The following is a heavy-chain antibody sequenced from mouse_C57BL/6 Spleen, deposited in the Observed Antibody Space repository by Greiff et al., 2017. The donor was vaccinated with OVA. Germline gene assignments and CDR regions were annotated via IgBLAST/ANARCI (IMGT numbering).Heavy chain of an antibody. D-gene: IGHD2-14*01. V-gene: IGHV1-50*01. CDR2: IDPSDSYT. CDR3: ARAGGNYFDY. J-gene: IGHJ2*01. CDR1: GYTFTSYW. Sequence: VQLQQPGAELVKPGASVKLSCKASGYTFTSYWMQWVKQRPGKGLEWIGEIDPSDSYTNYNQKFKGKATLTVDTSSSTAYMQLSSLTSEDSAVYYCARAGGNYFDYWGQGTTLTFSS.